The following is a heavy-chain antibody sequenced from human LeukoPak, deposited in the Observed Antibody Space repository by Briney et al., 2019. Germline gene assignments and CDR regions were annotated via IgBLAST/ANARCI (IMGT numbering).Heavy chain of an antibody. CDR3: ARDQGSSGYYSDDDDAFDI. J-gene: IGHJ3*02. Sequence: GASVKVSCKASGGTFSSYAISWVRQAPGQGLEWMGWIIPIFGTANYAQKFQGRVTITADESTSSAYMELSSLRSEDTAVYYCARDQGSSGYYSDDDDAFDIWGQGTMVTVSS. CDR1: GGTFSSYA. D-gene: IGHD3-22*01. V-gene: IGHV1-69*13. CDR2: IIPIFGTA.